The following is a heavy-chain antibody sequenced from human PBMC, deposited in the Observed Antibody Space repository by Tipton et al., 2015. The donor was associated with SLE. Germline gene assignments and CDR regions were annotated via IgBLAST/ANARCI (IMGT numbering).Heavy chain of an antibody. D-gene: IGHD3-3*01. CDR2: IKQDGSEK. J-gene: IGHJ4*02. V-gene: IGHV3-7*01. CDR1: GFTFSSYW. CDR3: AKEGYYDFWSGYDY. Sequence: SGFTFSSYWMSWVRQAPGKGLEWVANIKQDGSEKYYVDSVKGRFTISRDNAKNSLYLQMNSLRAEDTAVYYCAKEGYYDFWSGYDYWGQGTLVTVSS.